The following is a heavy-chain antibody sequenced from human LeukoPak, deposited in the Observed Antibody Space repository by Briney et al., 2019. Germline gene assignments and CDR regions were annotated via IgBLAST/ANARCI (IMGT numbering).Heavy chain of an antibody. Sequence: SVKVSCKASGGTFSSYAISWVRQAPEQGLEWMGGIIPIFGTANYAQKFQGRVTITADESTSTAYMELSSLRSEDTAVYYCARGSRYSYGYDYWGQGTLVTVSS. CDR3: ARGSRYSYGYDY. D-gene: IGHD5-18*01. CDR2: IIPIFGTA. CDR1: GGTFSSYA. V-gene: IGHV1-69*13. J-gene: IGHJ4*02.